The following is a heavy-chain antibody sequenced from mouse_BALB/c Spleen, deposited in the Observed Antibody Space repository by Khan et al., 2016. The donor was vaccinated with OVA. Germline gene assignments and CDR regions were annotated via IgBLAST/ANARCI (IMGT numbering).Heavy chain of an antibody. D-gene: IGHD2-10*01. J-gene: IGHJ4*01. CDR2: ILSDGST. CDR3: ARQPYYHYNIMDY. Sequence: QVQLKESGPGLVAPSQSLSITCTISGFSLTSYGVHWVRQPPGKGLEWLVVILSDGSTTYNSALKSRLTISKDNSKNQVFLKMNSLQTDDTAVYFCARQPYYHYNIMDYWGQGTSVTVSS. V-gene: IGHV2-6-1*01. CDR1: GFSLTSYG.